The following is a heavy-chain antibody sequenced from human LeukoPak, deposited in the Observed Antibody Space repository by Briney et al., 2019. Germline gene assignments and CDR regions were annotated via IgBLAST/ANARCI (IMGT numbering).Heavy chain of an antibody. D-gene: IGHD2/OR15-2a*01. CDR1: GFTFGKYW. CDR2: IEQDGSEE. V-gene: IGHV3-7*01. CDR3: SNGIYDRSY. J-gene: IGHJ4*02. Sequence: GGSLRLSCVASGFTFGKYWMAWVRQAPGKGLEWLANIEQDGSEEYYLDSVRGRFTVSRDNAKNTLYLRMNSLRAEDTAVYYCSNGIYDRSYWGQGTQVTVSS.